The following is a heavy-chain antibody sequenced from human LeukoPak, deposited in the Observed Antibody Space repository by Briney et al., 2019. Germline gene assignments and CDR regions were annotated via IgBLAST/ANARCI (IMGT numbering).Heavy chain of an antibody. V-gene: IGHV3-64*04. J-gene: IGHJ6*02. Sequence: GGSLRLSCSASGFTFSTYAMHWVRQAPGKGLEYVSAISSNGGSTYYADSVKGRFTISRDNSKNTLYLQMNSLRAEDTAVYYCAKDWEDRYYYYYGMDVWGQGTTVTVSS. CDR1: GFTFSTYA. D-gene: IGHD1-26*01. CDR2: ISSNGGST. CDR3: AKDWEDRYYYYYGMDV.